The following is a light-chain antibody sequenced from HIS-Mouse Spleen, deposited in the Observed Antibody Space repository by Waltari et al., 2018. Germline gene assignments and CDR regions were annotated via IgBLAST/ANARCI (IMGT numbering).Light chain of an antibody. V-gene: IGLV2-8*01. Sequence: QSVLTQPPSVSGAPGQRVPISCTGSSSNIGAGYDVHWYQQHPGKAPKLMIYEVSKRPSGVPDRFSGSKSGNTASLTVSGLQAEDEADYYCSSYAGSNNLVFGGGTKLTVL. CDR1: SSNIGAGYD. CDR3: SSYAGSNNLV. J-gene: IGLJ2*01. CDR2: EVS.